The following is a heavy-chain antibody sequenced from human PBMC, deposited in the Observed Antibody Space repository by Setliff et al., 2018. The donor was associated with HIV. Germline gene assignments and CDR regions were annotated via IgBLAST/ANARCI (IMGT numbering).Heavy chain of an antibody. D-gene: IGHD3-3*01. CDR2: IYHSGST. V-gene: IGHV4-38-2*01. Sequence: SETLSLTCAVSGYSISSGYYWGWIRLPPGKGLEWIGSIYHSGSTYYNPSLKSRVTISVDTSKNQFSLKLSSVTAADTAVYYCARHSGGSFYNFWSGDYYYYGMDVWGQGTTVTVSS. CDR1: GYSISSGYY. J-gene: IGHJ6*02. CDR3: ARHSGGSFYNFWSGDYYYYGMDV.